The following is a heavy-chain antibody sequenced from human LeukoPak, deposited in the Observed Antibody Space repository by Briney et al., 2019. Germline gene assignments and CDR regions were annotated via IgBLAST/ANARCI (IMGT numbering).Heavy chain of an antibody. CDR1: GFTFSSYA. Sequence: GGSLRLSCAASGFTFSSYAMHWVRQAPGKGLEWVAVISHDGSSKFYADSVKGRYTISRDNSKNTLYLQMNSLRAEDTAVYYCARRKNYYDSSGYRGPFDYWGQGTLVTVSS. D-gene: IGHD3-22*01. CDR2: ISHDGSSK. V-gene: IGHV3-30-3*01. CDR3: ARRKNYYDSSGYRGPFDY. J-gene: IGHJ4*02.